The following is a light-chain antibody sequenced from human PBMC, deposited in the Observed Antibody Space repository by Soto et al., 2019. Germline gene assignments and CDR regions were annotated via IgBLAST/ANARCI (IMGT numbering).Light chain of an antibody. CDR3: QQRSDWPLT. CDR1: QSVSSY. CDR2: DAS. Sequence: EIVLTQSPATLSLSPGERATLSCRASQSVSSYLGWYQQKPGQAPRLLIYDASNRATGIPARFSGSGSGTDFTLTISSLEPEDFAVYYCQQRSDWPLTFGQGNDWRL. J-gene: IGKJ5*01. V-gene: IGKV3-11*01.